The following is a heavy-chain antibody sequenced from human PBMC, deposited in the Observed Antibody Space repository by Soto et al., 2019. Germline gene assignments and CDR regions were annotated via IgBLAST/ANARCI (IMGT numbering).Heavy chain of an antibody. CDR3: APFFFRFPGPPIRWFDP. Sequence: QITLKESGPTLVKPTQTLTVTCTFSGFSLTSSGVGVGWIRQHPGKALEWVALIYWDDDIRYSPSLKSRPTTTQDPYQKQVGPKITHLGPGGPAKNFLAPFFFRFPGPPIRWFDPWGQGILVTVSS. J-gene: IGHJ5*02. CDR1: GFSLTSSGVG. CDR2: IYWDDDI. V-gene: IGHV2-5*02. D-gene: IGHD3-3*02.